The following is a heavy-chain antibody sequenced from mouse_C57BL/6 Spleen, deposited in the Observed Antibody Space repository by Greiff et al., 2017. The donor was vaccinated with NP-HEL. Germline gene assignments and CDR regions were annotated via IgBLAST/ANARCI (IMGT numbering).Heavy chain of an antibody. CDR1: GYTFTSYW. CDR3: ARGRPFDSYYDAMGC. D-gene: IGHD2-12*01. CDR2: IDPNSGGT. V-gene: IGHV1-72*01. J-gene: IGHJ4*01. Sequence: QVQLQQPGAELVKPGASVKLSCKASGYTFTSYWMHWVKQRPGRGLEWIGRIDPNSGGTKYNEKFKSKATLTVDKPSSTAYMQLSSLTSEDSAVYYCARGRPFDSYYDAMGCWGQGTSVTVSS.